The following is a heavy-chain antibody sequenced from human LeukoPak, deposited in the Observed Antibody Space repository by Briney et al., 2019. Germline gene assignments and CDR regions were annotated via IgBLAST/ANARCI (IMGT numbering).Heavy chain of an antibody. V-gene: IGHV1-46*01. D-gene: IGHD5-18*01. CDR3: ARDNHPSYENPWFDP. CDR2: INPSGGST. CDR1: GYTFTSYY. J-gene: IGHJ5*02. Sequence: ASVKVSCKASGYTFTSYYMHWVRQAPGQGLEWMGIINPSGGSTSYAQKFQSRVTMTRDTSTSTVYMELSSLRSEDTAVYYCARDNHPSYENPWFDPWGQGTLVTVSS.